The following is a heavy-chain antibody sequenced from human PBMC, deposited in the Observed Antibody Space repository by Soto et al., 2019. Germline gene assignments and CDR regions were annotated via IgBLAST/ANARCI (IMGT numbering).Heavy chain of an antibody. V-gene: IGHV3-21*01. Sequence: GVSLRLSCAASGLTFRSFTMNWVRQAPGKGLEWVSTISSNSAYIYYTDALRGRFTISRDNAKNSLHLQMNSLRAEDTAVYYCTRDASRDSSARGWFDPWGTGTLVTVSS. D-gene: IGHD6-13*01. CDR3: TRDASRDSSARGWFDP. CDR1: GLTFRSFT. CDR2: ISSNSAYI. J-gene: IGHJ5*02.